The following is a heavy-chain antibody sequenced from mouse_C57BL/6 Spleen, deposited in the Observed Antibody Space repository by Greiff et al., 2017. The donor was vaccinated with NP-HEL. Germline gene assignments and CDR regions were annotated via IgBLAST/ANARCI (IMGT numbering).Heavy chain of an antibody. Sequence: QVQLKQPGAELVRPGSSVKLSCKASGYTFTSYWMHWVKQRPIQGLEWIGNIDPSDSETHYNQKFKDKATLTVDKSSSTAYMQLSSLTSEDSAVDYCARVGDDGYPHWYFDVWGTGTTVTVSS. CDR1: GYTFTSYW. CDR3: ARVGDDGYPHWYFDV. J-gene: IGHJ1*03. V-gene: IGHV1-52*01. CDR2: IDPSDSET. D-gene: IGHD2-3*01.